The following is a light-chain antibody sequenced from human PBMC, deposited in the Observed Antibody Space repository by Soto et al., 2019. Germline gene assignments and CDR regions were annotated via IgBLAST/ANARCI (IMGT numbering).Light chain of an antibody. CDR2: DVS. V-gene: IGLV2-14*01. CDR3: SSYTSSSTLYV. Sequence: QSALTQPASVSGSPGQSITISCTGTSSDVGGYNYVSWYQQHPGKAPKLMIHDVSNRPSGVSNRFSGSKSGNTASLTISGLQAEDEADYYCSSYTSSSTLYVFGTGTKVTV. J-gene: IGLJ1*01. CDR1: SSDVGGYNY.